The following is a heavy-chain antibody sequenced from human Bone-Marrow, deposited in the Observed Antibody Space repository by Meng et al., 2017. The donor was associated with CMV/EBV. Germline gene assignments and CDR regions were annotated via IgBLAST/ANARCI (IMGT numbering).Heavy chain of an antibody. Sequence: ASVKVSCKASGYTFTGYYMHWVRQAPGQGLEWMGWINPNSGGTNYAQKFQGRVTMTRDTSISTAYMELSRLRSDDTAVYYCARDSGYCSSTSCYSYYYYGMDVWGQGTTV. D-gene: IGHD2-2*02. CDR1: GYTFTGYY. CDR3: ARDSGYCSSTSCYSYYYYGMDV. CDR2: INPNSGGT. V-gene: IGHV1-2*02. J-gene: IGHJ6*02.